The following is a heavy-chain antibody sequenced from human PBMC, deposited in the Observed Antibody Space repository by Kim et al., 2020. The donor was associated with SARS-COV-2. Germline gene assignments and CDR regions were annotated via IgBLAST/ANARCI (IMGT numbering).Heavy chain of an antibody. Sequence: YAAPVKGRFTISRDDSKNTQYLQMNRLKTEDTAVYYCTTDQYGILPYFDYWGQGTLVTVSS. V-gene: IGHV3-15*01. D-gene: IGHD6-6*01. J-gene: IGHJ4*02. CDR3: TTDQYGILPYFDY.